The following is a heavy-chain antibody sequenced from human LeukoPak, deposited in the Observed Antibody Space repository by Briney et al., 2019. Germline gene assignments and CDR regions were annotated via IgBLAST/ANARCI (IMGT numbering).Heavy chain of an antibody. Sequence: GASVKVSCKASGYTFIGYYMHWVRQAPGQGLEWMGWINPNSGVTNYAQKFQGRVTMTRDTSISTAYMDLSRLRSDDTAVYYCARDPLGYCSRTSCADAFDIWGQGTMVTVSS. V-gene: IGHV1-2*02. J-gene: IGHJ3*02. CDR3: ARDPLGYCSRTSCADAFDI. CDR1: GYTFIGYY. CDR2: INPNSGVT. D-gene: IGHD2-2*01.